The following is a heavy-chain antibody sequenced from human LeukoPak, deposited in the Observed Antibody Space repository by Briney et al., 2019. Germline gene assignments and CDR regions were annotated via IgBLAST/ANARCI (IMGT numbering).Heavy chain of an antibody. CDR2: ISWNSGSI. V-gene: IGHV3-9*03. CDR1: GFTFDDYA. J-gene: IGHJ4*02. CDR3: AKAPTEYYDSSGSYYFDY. Sequence: PGRSLRLSCAASGFTFDDYAMHWVRQAPGKGLEWVSGISWNSGSIGYADSVKGRFTISRDNAKNSLYLQMNRLRAEDMALYYCAKAPTEYYDSSGSYYFDYWGQGTLVTVSS. D-gene: IGHD3-22*01.